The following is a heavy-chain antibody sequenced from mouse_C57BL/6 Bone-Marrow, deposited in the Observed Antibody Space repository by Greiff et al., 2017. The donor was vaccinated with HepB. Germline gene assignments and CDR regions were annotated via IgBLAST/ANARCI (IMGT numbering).Heavy chain of an antibody. Sequence: EVQVVESGGGLVKPGGSLKLSCAASGFTFSSYAMSWVRQTPEKRLEWVATISDGGSYTYYPDNVKGRFTISRDNAKNNLYLQMSHLKSEDTAMYYCERVFITTVVATKYVDVWGTGTTVTVAS. J-gene: IGHJ1*03. CDR3: ERVFITTVVATKYVDV. CDR1: GFTFSSYA. V-gene: IGHV5-4*01. CDR2: ISDGGSYT. D-gene: IGHD1-1*01.